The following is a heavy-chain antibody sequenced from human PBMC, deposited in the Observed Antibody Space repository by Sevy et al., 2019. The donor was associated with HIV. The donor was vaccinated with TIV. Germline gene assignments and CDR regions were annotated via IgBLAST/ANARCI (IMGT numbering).Heavy chain of an antibody. CDR1: GFNFYIYW. V-gene: IGHV3-74*01. J-gene: IGHJ4*02. Sequence: GGSLRLSCAASGFNFYIYWIHWVGQAPGKGLVWVSRINSDGGSTSHADSVKGRFTISRDNAKNTVYLQMSSLRAEDTAVYYCARGTAGTFDYWGQGTLVTVSS. D-gene: IGHD1-1*01. CDR2: INSDGGST. CDR3: ARGTAGTFDY.